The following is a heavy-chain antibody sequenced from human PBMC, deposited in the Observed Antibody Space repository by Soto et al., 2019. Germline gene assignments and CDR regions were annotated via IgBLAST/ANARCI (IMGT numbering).Heavy chain of an antibody. CDR1: GDSVSSGSYY. CDR3: ARGRRAARRGGLYYYYGMDV. Sequence: SDTLSLTCTVSGDSVSSGSYYWSWIRQPPGKRLEWIGYIYYSRSTNYNPSLKSRVTISVDTSKNQFSLKLSSVTAADTAVYYCARGRRAARRGGLYYYYGMDVWGQGTTVT. D-gene: IGHD5-18*01. J-gene: IGHJ6*02. V-gene: IGHV4-61*01. CDR2: IYYSRST.